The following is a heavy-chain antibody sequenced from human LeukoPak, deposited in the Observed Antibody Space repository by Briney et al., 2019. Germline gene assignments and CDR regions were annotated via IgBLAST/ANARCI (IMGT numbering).Heavy chain of an antibody. D-gene: IGHD3-10*01. CDR1: GFTFSSYS. Sequence: PGGSLRLSCAASGFTFSSYSMNWVRQAPGKGLEWASSISSSSSYIYYADSVKGRFTISRDNAKNSLYLQMNSLRAEDTAVYYCARDSMVRGVITLLAYWGQGTLVTVSS. V-gene: IGHV3-21*01. CDR3: ARDSMVRGVITLLAY. J-gene: IGHJ4*02. CDR2: ISSSSSYI.